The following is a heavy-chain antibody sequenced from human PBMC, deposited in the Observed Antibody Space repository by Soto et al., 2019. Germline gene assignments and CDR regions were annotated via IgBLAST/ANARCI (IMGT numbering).Heavy chain of an antibody. CDR2: IIPIFGTA. J-gene: IGHJ4*02. Sequence: QVQLVQSGAEVKKPGSSVKVSCKASGGTFSSYAISWVRQAPGQGLEWMGGIIPIFGTANYAQKFQGSVTITADESTSTAYMELSSLSSEDTAVYYCAREHPPLGIAAAGTGPFDYWGQGTLVTVSS. D-gene: IGHD6-13*01. V-gene: IGHV1-69*01. CDR3: AREHPPLGIAAAGTGPFDY. CDR1: GGTFSSYA.